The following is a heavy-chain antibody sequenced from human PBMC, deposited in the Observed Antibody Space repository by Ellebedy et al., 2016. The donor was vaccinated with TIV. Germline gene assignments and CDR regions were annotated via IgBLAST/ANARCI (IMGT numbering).Heavy chain of an antibody. V-gene: IGHV3-48*01. CDR3: VRGGGWVADY. J-gene: IGHJ4*02. CDR2: ISRTSNTI. Sequence: GESLKISCEASGFTFSSYSLNWIRQAPGKGLEWVSYISRTSNTIYYADSVKGRFTVSRDNANNSLFLQMNSLRAEDTAVYYCVRGGGWVADYWGQGTLVTVSS. CDR1: GFTFSSYS. D-gene: IGHD1-26*01.